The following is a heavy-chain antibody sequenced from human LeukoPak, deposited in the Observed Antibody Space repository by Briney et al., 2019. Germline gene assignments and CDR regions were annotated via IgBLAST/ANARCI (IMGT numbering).Heavy chain of an antibody. V-gene: IGHV4-39*01. Sequence: PSETLSLTCSVSGGSISSSSYYWGWIRQPPGKGLEWIGSIHYNGNTYYNPSLTSRVAISVDTSKNQLSLKLSSVTAADTAVYYCAIRYDYGDYFNWFDPWGQARQAGVSS. J-gene: IGHJ5*02. CDR3: AIRYDYGDYFNWFDP. CDR2: IHYNGNT. D-gene: IGHD4-17*01. CDR1: GGSISSSSYY.